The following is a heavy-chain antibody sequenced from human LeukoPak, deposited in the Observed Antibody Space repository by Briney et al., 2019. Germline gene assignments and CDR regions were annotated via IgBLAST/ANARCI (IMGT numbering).Heavy chain of an antibody. J-gene: IGHJ3*02. CDR2: INHSGST. CDR1: GGSFSGYY. D-gene: IGHD6-6*01. Sequence: SETLSLTCAVYGGSFSGYYWSWIRQPPGKGLEWIGEINHSGSTNYNPSLKSRVTISVDTSKNQFSLKLSSVTAADTAVYYCARVARNYSSSMAFDIWGQGTMVTVSS. V-gene: IGHV4-34*01. CDR3: ARVARNYSSSMAFDI.